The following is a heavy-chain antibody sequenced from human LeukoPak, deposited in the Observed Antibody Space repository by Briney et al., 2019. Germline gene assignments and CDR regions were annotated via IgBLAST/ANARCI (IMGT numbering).Heavy chain of an antibody. V-gene: IGHV1-18*01. CDR2: ISAYNGNT. CDR1: GYTFTSYG. D-gene: IGHD3-10*01. Sequence: ASVKVSCKASGYTFTSYGISWVRQAPGQGLEWMGWISAYNGNTNYAQKLQGRVTMTTDASTSTAYMELRSLRSDDTAVYYCARNQYYYGSWPIDYWGQGTLVTVSS. CDR3: ARNQYYYGSWPIDY. J-gene: IGHJ4*02.